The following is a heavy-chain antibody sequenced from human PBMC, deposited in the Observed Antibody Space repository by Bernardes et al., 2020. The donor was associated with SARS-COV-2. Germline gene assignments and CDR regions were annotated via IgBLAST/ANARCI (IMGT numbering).Heavy chain of an antibody. Sequence: GGSLRLSCVASGFTFSNYGVHWVRQVPGKGLEWVAMICHAGSNKYYADSMKGRFTISRDNSKNTVYLQMNSLRGEDTAVYYCAKDPVPKLSGGSCYRPFDYGGQGTLVTVSS. CDR2: ICHAGSNK. CDR3: AKDPVPKLSGGSCYRPFDY. D-gene: IGHD2-15*01. V-gene: IGHV3-33*06. CDR1: GFTFSNYG. J-gene: IGHJ4*02.